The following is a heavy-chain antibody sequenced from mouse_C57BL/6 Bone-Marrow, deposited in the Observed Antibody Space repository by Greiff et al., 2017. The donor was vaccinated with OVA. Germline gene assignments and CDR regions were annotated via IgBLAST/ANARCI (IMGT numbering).Heavy chain of an antibody. CDR1: GYTFTSYW. J-gene: IGHJ2*01. CDR2: IDPSDSYT. V-gene: IGHV1-59*01. Sequence: QVQLQQPGAELVRPGTSVKLSCKASGYTFTSYWMHWVKQRPGQGLEWIGVIDPSDSYTNYNQKFKGKATLTVDTSSSTAYMQLSSLTSEDSAVYYCARDRYYGRDYWGQGTTLTVSS. D-gene: IGHD1-1*01. CDR3: ARDRYYGRDY.